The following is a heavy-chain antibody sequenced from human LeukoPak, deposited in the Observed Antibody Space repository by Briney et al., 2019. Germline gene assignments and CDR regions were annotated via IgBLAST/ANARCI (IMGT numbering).Heavy chain of an antibody. CDR3: ARVASYFDWFPW. D-gene: IGHD3-9*01. CDR1: GYTFTGYY. V-gene: IGHV1-2*02. Sequence: ASVKVSCRASGYTFTGYYMHWVRQAPGQGLEWMGWINPNSGGTNYAQKFQGRVTMTRDTAISTAYMELSRLRSDDTAVYYCARVASYFDWFPWWGQGTLVTVSP. CDR2: INPNSGGT. J-gene: IGHJ1*01.